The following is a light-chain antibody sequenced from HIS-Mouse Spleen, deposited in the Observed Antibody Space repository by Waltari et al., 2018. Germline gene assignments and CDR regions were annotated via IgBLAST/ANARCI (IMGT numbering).Light chain of an antibody. CDR1: QEISNY. J-gene: IGKJ4*01. CDR3: QQYDNLLT. CDR2: DAS. V-gene: IGKV1-33*01. Sequence: DIQMTQSPSSLSASVGDRVTITCQASQEISNYLNWYQQKPGKAPKLLIYDASNLETGVPSRFSGSGYGTDFTFTISSLQPEDIATYYCQQYDNLLTFGGGTKVEIK.